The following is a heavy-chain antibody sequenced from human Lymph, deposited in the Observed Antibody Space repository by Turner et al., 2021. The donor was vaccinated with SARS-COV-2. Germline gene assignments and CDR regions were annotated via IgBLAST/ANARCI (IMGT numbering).Heavy chain of an antibody. CDR1: GFTFDDYA. CDR2: SSGDGGGT. Sequence: EVQLVGSGGGVVQPGGSLRLSCAASGFTFDDYAMHWVRQAPGKGLEWVSLSSGDGGGTYYADSVKGRFTISRDNSKNSLSLQMNSLRAEDTALYYCAKDPGYCSGGSCYSRTYFDFWGQGTLVTVSA. V-gene: IGHV3-43*02. J-gene: IGHJ4*02. D-gene: IGHD2-15*01. CDR3: AKDPGYCSGGSCYSRTYFDF.